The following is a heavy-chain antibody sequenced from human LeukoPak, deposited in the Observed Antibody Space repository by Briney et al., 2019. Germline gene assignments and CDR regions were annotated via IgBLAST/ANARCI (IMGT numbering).Heavy chain of an antibody. CDR1: GGSINTYY. V-gene: IGHV4-59*08. J-gene: IGHJ4*02. CDR3: ARRDESLYYFDH. CDR2: IYYSGST. Sequence: SETLSLTCTVSGGSINTYYWNWIRQPPGKGLEWIGYIYYSGSTKYNPSLKSRVTISVDTSKNQFSLKLSSVTAADTAVYYCARRDESLYYFDHWGQGTLVTVSS. D-gene: IGHD2-21*02.